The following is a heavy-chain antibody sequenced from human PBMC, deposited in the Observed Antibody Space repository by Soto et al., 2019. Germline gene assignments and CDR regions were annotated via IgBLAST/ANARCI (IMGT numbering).Heavy chain of an antibody. CDR3: ASGVRGDERYYYDGMDV. D-gene: IGHD3-10*01. Sequence: QVQLVQSGAEVKKPGSSVKVSCKASGGTFSSYAISWVRQAPGQGLEWMGGIIPIFGTANYAQKFQGRVTITADESTSTAYMELSSLRSEDTAVYYCASGVRGDERYYYDGMDVWGQGTTVTVSS. CDR1: GGTFSSYA. J-gene: IGHJ6*02. CDR2: IIPIFGTA. V-gene: IGHV1-69*01.